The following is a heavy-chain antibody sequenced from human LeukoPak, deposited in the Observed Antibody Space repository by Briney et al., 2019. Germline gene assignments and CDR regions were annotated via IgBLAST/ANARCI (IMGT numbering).Heavy chain of an antibody. J-gene: IGHJ4*02. CDR3: ARAKTSTTVIYY. Sequence: AGGSLRLSCAASGFTVSSNYMSWVRQAPGKGLEWVSVIYSGGSTYYADSVKGRFTISRDNSKNTLYLQMNSLRAEDTAVYYCARAKTSTTVIYYWGQGTLVTVSS. CDR1: GFTVSSNY. CDR2: IYSGGST. V-gene: IGHV3-53*01. D-gene: IGHD4-17*01.